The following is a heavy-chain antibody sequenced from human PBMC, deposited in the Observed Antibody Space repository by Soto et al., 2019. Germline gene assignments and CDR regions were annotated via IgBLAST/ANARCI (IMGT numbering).Heavy chain of an antibody. CDR1: GFTVSSNY. V-gene: IGHV3-53*01. CDR3: ARDDSSGYYYFDY. J-gene: IGHJ4*02. CDR2: IYSGGST. D-gene: IGHD3-22*01. Sequence: GGSLRLSCAASGFTVSSNYMSWVRQAPGKGLEWVSVIYSGGSTCYADSVKGRFTISRDNSKNTLYLQMNSLRAEDTAVYYCARDDSSGYYYFDYWGQGTLVTVSS.